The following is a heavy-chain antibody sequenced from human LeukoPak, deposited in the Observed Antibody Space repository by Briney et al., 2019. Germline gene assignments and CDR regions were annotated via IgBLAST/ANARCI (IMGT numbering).Heavy chain of an antibody. D-gene: IGHD4-17*01. CDR1: GFTFNTYD. CDR3: AKDNRNYGDYVRDHRGGYFDY. Sequence: AGGSLRLSCAASGFTFNTYDIHWVRQAPGKGLEWVAVISYDGSNKYYAGFVKGRFTISRDNSKNTLYLQMSSLRAEDTAVYYCAKDNRNYGDYVRDHRGGYFDYWGQGTLVTVSS. V-gene: IGHV3-30*18. J-gene: IGHJ4*02. CDR2: ISYDGSNK.